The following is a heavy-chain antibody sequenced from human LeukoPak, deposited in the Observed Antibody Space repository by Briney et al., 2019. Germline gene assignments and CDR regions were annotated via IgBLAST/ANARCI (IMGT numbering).Heavy chain of an antibody. J-gene: IGHJ5*02. D-gene: IGHD3-10*01. CDR3: ARGLDGSGSYHWFDP. CDR1: GFTFSSYW. CDR2: IHSDGSTT. V-gene: IGHV3-74*01. Sequence: GGSLRLSCAASGFTFSSYWMHWVRQAPGKGLVWVSRIHSDGSTTSYADSVKGRFTISRDNAKNTLYLQMNSLRSEDTAVYYCARGLDGSGSYHWFDPWGQGTLVTVSS.